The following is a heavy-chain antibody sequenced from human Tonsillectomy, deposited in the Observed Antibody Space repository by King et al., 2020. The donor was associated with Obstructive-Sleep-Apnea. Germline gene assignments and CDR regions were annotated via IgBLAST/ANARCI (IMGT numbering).Heavy chain of an antibody. CDR2: INPSSGST. Sequence: QLVQSGAEVEKPGASVKVSCKASGYTFTSFYIHWVRQAPGQGLEWMGIINPSSGSTNYAQKFQGRVTMTKETSTSTVYMELSSLRAEDTAVYYVASGLGYGDGPAFDYWGQGTLVTVSS. D-gene: IGHD5-18*01. J-gene: IGHJ4*02. CDR3: ASGLGYGDGPAFDY. CDR1: GYTFTSFY. V-gene: IGHV1-46*01.